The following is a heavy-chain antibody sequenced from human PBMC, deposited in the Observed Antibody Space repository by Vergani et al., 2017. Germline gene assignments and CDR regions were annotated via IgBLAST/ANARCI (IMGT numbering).Heavy chain of an antibody. J-gene: IGHJ3*02. CDR2: IYSGGST. CDR1: GFTVSSNY. Sequence: VQLVESGGGVVQPGRSLRLSCAASGFTVSSNYMSWVRQAPGKGLEWVSVIYSGGSTYYADSVKGRFTISRDNSKNTLYLQMNSLRAEDTAVYYCARDRGRFDAFDIWGQGTMVTVSS. D-gene: IGHD1-26*01. V-gene: IGHV3-53*01. CDR3: ARDRGRFDAFDI.